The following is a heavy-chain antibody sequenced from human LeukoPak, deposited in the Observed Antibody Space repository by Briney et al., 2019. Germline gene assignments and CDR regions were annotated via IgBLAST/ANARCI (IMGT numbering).Heavy chain of an antibody. CDR1: GFTFSSYA. V-gene: IGHV3-23*01. CDR2: ISGSGGTT. D-gene: IGHD4-23*01. J-gene: IGHJ4*02. CDR3: AKTEGRGTTVAQRPNDY. Sequence: GGSLRLSCAASGFTFSSYAMTWVRQAPGKGLEWVSVISGSGGTTYYADSVKGRFTISRDNSKNTLYLQMNSLRAEDAAVYYCAKTEGRGTTVAQRPNDYWGQGTLVTVSS.